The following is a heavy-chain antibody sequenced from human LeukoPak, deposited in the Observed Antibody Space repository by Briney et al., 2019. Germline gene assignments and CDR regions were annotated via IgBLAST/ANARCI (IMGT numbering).Heavy chain of an antibody. CDR2: ISYDGSNK. V-gene: IGHV3-30*03. CDR1: GFTFSSYG. D-gene: IGHD1-26*01. J-gene: IGHJ4*02. CDR3: ARGGWELPPLDY. Sequence: PGGSLRLSCAASGFTFSSYGIHWVRQAPGKGLEWVAVISYDGSNKYYADSVKGRFTISRDNSKNTLYLQMNSLRAEDTAVYYCARGGWELPPLDYWGQGTLVTVSS.